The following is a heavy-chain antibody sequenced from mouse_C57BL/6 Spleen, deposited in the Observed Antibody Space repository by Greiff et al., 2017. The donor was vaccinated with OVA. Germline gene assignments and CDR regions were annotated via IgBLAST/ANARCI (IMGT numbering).Heavy chain of an antibody. V-gene: IGHV5-6*01. J-gene: IGHJ2*01. CDR1: GFTFSSYG. CDR2: ISSGGSYT. D-gene: IGHD1-3*01. Sequence: EVQGVESGGDLVKPGGSLKLSCAASGFTFSSYGMSWVRQTPDKRLEWVATISSGGSYTYYPDSVKGRFTISRDNAKNTLYLQMSSLKSEDTAMYYCATESNYVGYWGQGTTLTVSS. CDR3: ATESNYVGY.